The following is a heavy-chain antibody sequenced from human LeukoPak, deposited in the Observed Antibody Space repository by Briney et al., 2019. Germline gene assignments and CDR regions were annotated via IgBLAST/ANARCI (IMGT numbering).Heavy chain of an antibody. Sequence: ASVTVSCKASGGTFSSYGISWVRQAPGQGLEWMGRIIPILGIGNYAQKFQGRVTITADKSTSTAYMELSSLRSEDTAVYYCARSRGYYYDSSGYYFDYWGQGTLVTVSS. CDR3: ARSRGYYYDSSGYYFDY. J-gene: IGHJ4*02. CDR2: IIPILGIG. V-gene: IGHV1-69*04. CDR1: GGTFSSYG. D-gene: IGHD3-22*01.